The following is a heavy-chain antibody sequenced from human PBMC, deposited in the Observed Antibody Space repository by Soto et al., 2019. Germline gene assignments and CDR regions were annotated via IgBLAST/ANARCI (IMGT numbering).Heavy chain of an antibody. CDR3: ARPQIVVVPAAMGVSSFGYGMDV. CDR2: ISSSSSTI. Sequence: GGSLRLSCAASGFTFSSNGMSWVRQAPGKGLEWVSYISSSSSTIYYADSVKGRFTISRDNAKNSLYLQMNSLRDEDTAVYYCARPQIVVVPAAMGVSSFGYGMDVWGQGTTVTVSS. J-gene: IGHJ6*02. D-gene: IGHD2-2*01. CDR1: GFTFSSNG. V-gene: IGHV3-48*02.